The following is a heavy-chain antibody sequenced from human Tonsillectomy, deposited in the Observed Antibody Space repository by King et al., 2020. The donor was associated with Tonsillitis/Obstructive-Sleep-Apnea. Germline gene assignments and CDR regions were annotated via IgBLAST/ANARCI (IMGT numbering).Heavy chain of an antibody. D-gene: IGHD1-26*01. Sequence: VQLQESGPGLVTPSGTLSLTCAVSGGSISSTNWWSWVRQPPGKGLEWIGEIYHSGSTNYNPSLKSRITISVDKSKNQFSLKLSSVTAADTAVDYCASSLRVGANFDYWGQGTLVTVSS. CDR2: IYHSGST. J-gene: IGHJ4*02. CDR3: ASSLRVGANFDY. V-gene: IGHV4-4*02. CDR1: GGSISSTNW.